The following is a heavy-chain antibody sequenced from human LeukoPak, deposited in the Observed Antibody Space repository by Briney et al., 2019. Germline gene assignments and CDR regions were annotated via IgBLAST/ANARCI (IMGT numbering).Heavy chain of an antibody. D-gene: IGHD3-10*01. CDR2: ISYDGSNK. CDR1: GFTFSSYA. Sequence: PGRSLRLSCAASGFTFSSYAMHWVRQAPGKGLEWVAVISYDGSNKYYADSVKGRFTISRDNSKNTLYLQMNSLRAEDTAVYYCARETPTYYGSGRNIDYWGQGTLVTVSS. V-gene: IGHV3-30-3*01. CDR3: ARETPTYYGSGRNIDY. J-gene: IGHJ4*02.